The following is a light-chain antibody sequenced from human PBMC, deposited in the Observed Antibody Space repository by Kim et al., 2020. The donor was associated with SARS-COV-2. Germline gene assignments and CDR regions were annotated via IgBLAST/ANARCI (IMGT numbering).Light chain of an antibody. CDR3: QVWDSGSDHVV. J-gene: IGLJ2*01. CDR2: YDS. V-gene: IGLV3-21*04. CDR1: KIGTKS. Sequence: SSELTQPPSVSVAPGKTARITCGGNKIGTKSVHWYQQKPGQAPVLVIYYDSDRPSGIPERFSGSNSGNTATLTISRVEAGDEADYYCQVWDSGSDHVVFGGGTQLTVL.